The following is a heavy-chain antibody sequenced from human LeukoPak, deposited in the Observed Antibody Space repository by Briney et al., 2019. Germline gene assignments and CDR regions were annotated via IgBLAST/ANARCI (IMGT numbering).Heavy chain of an antibody. V-gene: IGHV1-2*02. CDR2: INLNSGGT. CDR3: ARDRVTTNTPYFDY. J-gene: IGHJ4*02. Sequence: ASVKVSCKASGYTFTSYYMHWVRQAPGQGLEWMGWINLNSGGTNYAQKFQGRVTMTRDTSISTAYMELSRLRSDDTAVYYCARDRVTTNTPYFDYWGQGTLVTVSS. CDR1: GYTFTSYY. D-gene: IGHD1-1*01.